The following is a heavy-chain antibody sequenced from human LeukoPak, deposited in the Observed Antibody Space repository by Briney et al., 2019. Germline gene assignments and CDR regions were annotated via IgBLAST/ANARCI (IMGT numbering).Heavy chain of an antibody. CDR3: ARDIHCSSTSCYGAFDI. Sequence: PGGSLRLSCAASGLTFSSYAMHWVRQAPGKGLEWVAVISYDGSNKYYADSVKGRFTISRDDSKNTLYLQMNSLRAEDTAVYYCARDIHCSSTSCYGAFDIWGQGTMVTVSS. CDR2: ISYDGSNK. D-gene: IGHD2-2*01. CDR1: GLTFSSYA. V-gene: IGHV3-30*04. J-gene: IGHJ3*02.